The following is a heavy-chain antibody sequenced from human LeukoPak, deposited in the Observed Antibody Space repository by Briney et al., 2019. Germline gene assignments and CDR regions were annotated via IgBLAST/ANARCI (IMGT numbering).Heavy chain of an antibody. D-gene: IGHD3-22*01. J-gene: IGHJ3*02. CDR2: IYTSGST. Sequence: SQTLSLTCTVSGGSISSGSYYWSWIRQPAGKGLEWIGRIYTSGSTNYNPSLKSRVTISVDTSKNQFSLKLSSVTAADTAVYYCARGTVDWYYYDSSGPHTPDAFDIWGQGTMVTVSS. V-gene: IGHV4-61*02. CDR1: GGSISSGSYY. CDR3: ARGTVDWYYYDSSGPHTPDAFDI.